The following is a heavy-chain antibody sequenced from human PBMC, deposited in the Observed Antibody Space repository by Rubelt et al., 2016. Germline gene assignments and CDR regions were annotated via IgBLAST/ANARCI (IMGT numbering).Heavy chain of an antibody. V-gene: IGHV4-34*01. J-gene: IGHJ5*02. CDR3: ARGRAVYCSGGSCYKWFDP. Sequence: TNYNPSLKSRVTISVDTSKKQFSLKLSSVTAADTAVYYCARGRAVYCSGGSCYKWFDPWGQGTLVTVSS. D-gene: IGHD2-15*01. CDR2: T.